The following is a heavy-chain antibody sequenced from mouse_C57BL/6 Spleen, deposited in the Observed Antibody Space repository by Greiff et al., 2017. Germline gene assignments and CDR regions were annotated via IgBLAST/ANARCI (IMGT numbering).Heavy chain of an antibody. V-gene: IGHV5-4*03. CDR2: ISDGGSYT. Sequence: EVKLVESGGGLVKPGGSLKLSCAASGFTFSSYAMSWVRQTPEKRLEWVATISDGGSYTYYPDNVKGRFTISRDNAKNNLYLQMSHLKSEDTAMYYCARGAYYFDYWGQGTTLTVSS. J-gene: IGHJ2*01. CDR3: ARGAYYFDY. CDR1: GFTFSSYA.